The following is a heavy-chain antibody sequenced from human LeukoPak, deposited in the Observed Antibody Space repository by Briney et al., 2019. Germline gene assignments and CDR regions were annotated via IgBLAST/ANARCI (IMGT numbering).Heavy chain of an antibody. CDR2: ISGSGGST. V-gene: IGHV3-23*01. J-gene: IGHJ4*02. CDR1: GFTFSSYA. Sequence: GGSLRLSCAASGFTFSSYAMSWVLQAPGKGLEWVSAISGSGGSTYYADSVKGRFTISRDNSKNTLYLQMNSLRAEDTAVYYCAYLERGLGKLDYWGQGTVVTVSS. CDR3: AYLERGLGKLDY. D-gene: IGHD3-16*01.